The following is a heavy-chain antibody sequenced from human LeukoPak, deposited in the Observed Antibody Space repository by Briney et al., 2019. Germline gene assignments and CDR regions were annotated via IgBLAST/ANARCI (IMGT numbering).Heavy chain of an antibody. Sequence: ASLKVSCKASGYTFTGYYMHWVRPAPGQGLAWMGWINPNSGGTNYAQKFQGRVTMTRDTSISTAYMELSRLRSDDTAVYYCAREVASWGCFDYWGQGTLVTVSS. J-gene: IGHJ4*02. CDR3: AREVASWGCFDY. D-gene: IGHD3-16*01. CDR1: GYTFTGYY. V-gene: IGHV1-2*02. CDR2: INPNSGGT.